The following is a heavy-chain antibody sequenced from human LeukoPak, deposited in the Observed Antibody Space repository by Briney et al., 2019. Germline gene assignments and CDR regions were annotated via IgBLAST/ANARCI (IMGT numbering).Heavy chain of an antibody. CDR2: ISAYNGNT. CDR1: GYTFTSYG. Sequence: ASVKVSCKASGYTFTSYGISWVRQAPGQGLEWMGWISAYNGNTNYAQKLQGRVTMTTDTSTSTAYMELGSLRSDDTAVYYCASHRASIAVAGTDGVFDYWGQGTLVTVSS. D-gene: IGHD6-19*01. CDR3: ASHRASIAVAGTDGVFDY. J-gene: IGHJ4*02. V-gene: IGHV1-18*01.